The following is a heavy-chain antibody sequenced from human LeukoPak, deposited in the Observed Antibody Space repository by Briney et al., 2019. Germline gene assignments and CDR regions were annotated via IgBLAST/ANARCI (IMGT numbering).Heavy chain of an antibody. CDR2: INHSGST. Sequence: SETLSLTCAIYGGSFSGYYWSWIRQPPGKGLEWIGEINHSGSTNYNPSLKSRVTISVDTSKNQFSLKLSSVTAADTAAYYCARHYCSSTSCYTSWWLDPWGQGTLVTVSS. CDR3: ARHYCSSTSCYTSWWLDP. CDR1: GGSFSGYY. V-gene: IGHV4-34*01. D-gene: IGHD2-2*02. J-gene: IGHJ5*02.